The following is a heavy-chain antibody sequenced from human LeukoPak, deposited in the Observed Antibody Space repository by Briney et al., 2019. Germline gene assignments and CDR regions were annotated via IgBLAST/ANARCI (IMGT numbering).Heavy chain of an antibody. CDR1: GFTFSSYN. D-gene: IGHD6-13*01. Sequence: QPGGSLRLSCAASGFTFSSYNMNWVRQAPGKGLEWVSSISSSSRYIHYADSLKGRFNISRDNAKNSMSLQMNSLRAEDTSVYYCARDRSSSWNFDYWGQGTLVTVSS. CDR3: ARDRSSSWNFDY. J-gene: IGHJ4*02. V-gene: IGHV3-21*06. CDR2: ISSSSRYI.